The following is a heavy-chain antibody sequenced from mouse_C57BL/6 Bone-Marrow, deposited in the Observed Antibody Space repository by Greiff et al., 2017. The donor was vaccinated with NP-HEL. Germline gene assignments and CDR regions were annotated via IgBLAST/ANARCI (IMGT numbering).Heavy chain of an antibody. Sequence: QVQLKQPGTELVKPGASVKLSCKASGYTFTSYWMHWVKQRPGQGLEWIGNINPSNGGTNYNEKFKSKATLTVDKSSSTAYMQLSSLTSEDSAVYYCASALIVITTVDFDYWGQGTTLTVSS. CDR2: INPSNGGT. CDR3: ASALIVITTVDFDY. V-gene: IGHV1-53*01. CDR1: GYTFTSYW. D-gene: IGHD1-1*01. J-gene: IGHJ2*01.